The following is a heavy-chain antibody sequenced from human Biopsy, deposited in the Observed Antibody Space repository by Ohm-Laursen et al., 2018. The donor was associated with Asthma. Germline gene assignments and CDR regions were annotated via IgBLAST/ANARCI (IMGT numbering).Heavy chain of an antibody. CDR2: IIPIFGPT. CDR3: ARGPEYVRSSGALDY. V-gene: IGHV1-69*13. J-gene: IGHJ4*02. Sequence: ASVKVSCKASGGTFSSNSINWVRQAPGQGLEWMGRIIPIFGPTNYAQKFQGRVTISADDSASTAYMELSSLSSEDTALYYCARGPEYVRSSGALDYWGQGALVTVSS. D-gene: IGHD2-2*01. CDR1: GGTFSSNS.